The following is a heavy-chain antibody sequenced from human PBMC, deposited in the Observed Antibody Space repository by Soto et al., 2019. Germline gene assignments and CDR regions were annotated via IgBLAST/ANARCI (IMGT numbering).Heavy chain of an antibody. V-gene: IGHV3-33*01. CDR1: GFTFSSYG. Sequence: LRLSCAASGFTFSSYGMHWVRQAPGKGLEWVAVIWYDGSNKYYADSVKGRFTISRDNSKNTLYLQMNSLRAEDTAVYYCAREIAVAHMDVWGQGTTVTVSS. CDR3: AREIAVAHMDV. CDR2: IWYDGSNK. D-gene: IGHD6-19*01. J-gene: IGHJ6*02.